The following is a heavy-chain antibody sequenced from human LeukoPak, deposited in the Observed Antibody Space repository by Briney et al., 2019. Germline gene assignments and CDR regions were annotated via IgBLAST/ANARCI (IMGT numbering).Heavy chain of an antibody. D-gene: IGHD3-22*01. V-gene: IGHV4-39*07. CDR2: IYYSGST. J-gene: IGHJ4*02. CDR1: GGSISSGGYY. CDR3: ARVITMIVVVTPHYYFDY. Sequence: PSQTLSLTCTVSGGSISSGGYYWGWIRQPPGKGLEWIGSIYYSGSTYYNPSLKSRVTISVDTSKNQFSLKLSSVTAADTAVYYCARVITMIVVVTPHYYFDYWGQGTLVTVSS.